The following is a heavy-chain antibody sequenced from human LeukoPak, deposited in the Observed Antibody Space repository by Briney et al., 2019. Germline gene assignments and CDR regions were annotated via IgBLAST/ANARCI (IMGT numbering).Heavy chain of an antibody. CDR1: GFTFSSSG. Sequence: GGSLRLSCAASGFTFSSSGMHWVRQAPGKGLEWVAVIWYDGSNRYYADPVKGRFTVSRDNSKNTLYLQMNSLRAEDTAVYYCARVRDPYYFDYWGQGTLVTVSS. CDR2: IWYDGSNR. CDR3: ARVRDPYYFDY. J-gene: IGHJ4*02. D-gene: IGHD5-24*01. V-gene: IGHV3-33*01.